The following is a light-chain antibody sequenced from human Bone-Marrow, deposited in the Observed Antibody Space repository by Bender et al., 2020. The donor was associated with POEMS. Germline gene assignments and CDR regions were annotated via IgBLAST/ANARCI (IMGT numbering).Light chain of an antibody. Sequence: SYVLTQPPSVSVAPGQTARITCGGDDIGRKSVHWYQQKPGQAPVLVVHDDSDRPSGIPERFSGSSSGTMATLTISGAQVEDEADYYCYSTDSSGDSWVFGGGTKVTV. CDR1: DIGRKS. CDR2: DDS. CDR3: YSTDSSGDSWV. J-gene: IGLJ3*02. V-gene: IGLV3-21*02.